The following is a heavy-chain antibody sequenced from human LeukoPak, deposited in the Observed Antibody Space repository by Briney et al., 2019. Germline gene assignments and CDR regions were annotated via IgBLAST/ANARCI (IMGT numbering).Heavy chain of an antibody. Sequence: PGGSLRLSCAASGFTFSSYWMHWVRQAPGKGLVWVSRINSDGSSTSYADYVKGRFTIARDNAKNTLYLQMNSLRAEDTAVYYCAELGITMIGGVWGKGTTVTISS. CDR3: AELGITMIGGV. D-gene: IGHD3-10*02. CDR1: GFTFSSYW. CDR2: INSDGSST. J-gene: IGHJ6*04. V-gene: IGHV3-74*01.